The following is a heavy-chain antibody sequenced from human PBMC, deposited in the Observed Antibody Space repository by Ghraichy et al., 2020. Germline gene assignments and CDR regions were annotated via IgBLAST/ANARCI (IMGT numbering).Heavy chain of an antibody. CDR2: IIPIFGTA. CDR1: GIAFGRYS. Sequence: SVKVSCKASGIAFGRYSISWMRQAPGQGLEWMGGIIPIFGTANYAQKFQGRVTITADESTSTAYMELSSLRSEDTAVYYCARDRWGRDSSGYYYGNFDYWGQGTLVTVSS. CDR3: ARDRWGRDSSGYYYGNFDY. D-gene: IGHD3-22*01. V-gene: IGHV1-69*13. J-gene: IGHJ4*02.